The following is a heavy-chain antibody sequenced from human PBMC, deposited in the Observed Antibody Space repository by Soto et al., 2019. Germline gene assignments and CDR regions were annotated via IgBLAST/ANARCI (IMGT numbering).Heavy chain of an antibody. J-gene: IGHJ4*02. CDR1: GYTFTSYD. CDR2: MNPNSGNT. V-gene: IGHV1-8*01. CDR3: ARVTRITMVRGVSPGY. Sequence: ASVKVSCKASGYTFTSYDINWVRQATGQGLEWMGWMNPNSGNTGYAQKFQGRVTMTRNTSISTAYMELSSLRSEDTAVYYCARVTRITMVRGVSPGYWGQGTLVTVSS. D-gene: IGHD3-10*01.